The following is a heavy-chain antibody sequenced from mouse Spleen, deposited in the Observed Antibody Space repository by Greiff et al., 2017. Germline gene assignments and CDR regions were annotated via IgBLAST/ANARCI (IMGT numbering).Heavy chain of an antibody. D-gene: IGHD4-1*02. V-gene: IGHV5-17*01. CDR2: ISSGSSTI. CDR1: GFTFSDYG. J-gene: IGHJ3*01. Sequence: EVMLVESGGGLVKPGGSLKLSCAASGFTFSDYGMHWVRQAPEKGLEWVAYISSGSSTIYYADTVKGRFTISRDNAKNTLFLQMTSLRSEDTAMYYCARTNWDVPWFAYWGQGTLVTVSA. CDR3: ARTNWDVPWFAY.